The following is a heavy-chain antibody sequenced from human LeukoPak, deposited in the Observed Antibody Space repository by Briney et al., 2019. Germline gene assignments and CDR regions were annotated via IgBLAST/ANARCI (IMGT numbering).Heavy chain of an antibody. V-gene: IGHV1-18*01. D-gene: IGHD4/OR15-4a*01. J-gene: IGHJ4*02. Sequence: ASVKVSCKASGYIFASCSFGWVRQAPGQGLEWMGWISASNGNTNYAQNLQGRATMTTDTSTSTAYMELRSLRSDDTAVYYCASVAYGANYFDGWGQGTLVTVSS. CDR3: ASVAYGANYFDG. CDR1: GYIFASCS. CDR2: ISASNGNT.